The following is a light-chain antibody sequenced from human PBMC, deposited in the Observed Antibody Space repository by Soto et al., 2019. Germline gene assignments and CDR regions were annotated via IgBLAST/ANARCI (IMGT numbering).Light chain of an antibody. V-gene: IGKV1-5*01. CDR3: QPYNSYPRT. CDR1: QSISSW. CDR2: DAS. Sequence: DIQMTQSPSTLSASVGDRVTITCRASQSISSWLAWYQQKPGKAPKLVIYDASSLESGVPSRFSGSGSGTEFTLTISSLQPDDFATYYCQPYNSYPRTFGQGTKVEIK. J-gene: IGKJ1*01.